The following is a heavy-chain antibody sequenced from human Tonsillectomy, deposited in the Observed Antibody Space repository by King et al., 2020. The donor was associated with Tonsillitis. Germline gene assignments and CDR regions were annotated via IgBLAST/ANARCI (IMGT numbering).Heavy chain of an antibody. V-gene: IGHV4-61*01. Sequence: VQLQESGPGLVKPSETLSLTCTVSGGSVSSGSYYRSWIRQPPGKGLEWIGYIHYSGRTNHNPSLKSRVTITVEPSKNQFSLKLSSVTAADTAVYYCARDPAYCSGGSCYSYGMDVWGQGTTVTVSS. D-gene: IGHD2-15*01. CDR3: ARDPAYCSGGSCYSYGMDV. CDR2: IHYSGRT. J-gene: IGHJ6*02. CDR1: GGSVSSGSYY.